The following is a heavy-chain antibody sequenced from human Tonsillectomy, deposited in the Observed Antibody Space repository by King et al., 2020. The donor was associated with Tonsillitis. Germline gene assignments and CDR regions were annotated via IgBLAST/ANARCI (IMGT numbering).Heavy chain of an antibody. V-gene: IGHV4-39*01. D-gene: IGHD4-17*01. Sequence: LQLQESGPGLVKPSETLSLTCTVSGGSISSSSYYWGWIRQPPGKGLEWIGSIYYSGRTFYNPSLKSRVTISVDTSKNQFSLELSSVTAADTALYCCARRAGGDYGYAMGVWGQGTTVTVSS. CDR1: GGSISSSSYY. CDR3: ARRAGGDYGYAMGV. J-gene: IGHJ6*02. CDR2: IYYSGRT.